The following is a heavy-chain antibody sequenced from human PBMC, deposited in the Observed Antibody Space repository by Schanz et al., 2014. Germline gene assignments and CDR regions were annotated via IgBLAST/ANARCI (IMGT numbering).Heavy chain of an antibody. D-gene: IGHD6-13*01. Sequence: VQVVESGGGLVQPGGSLRLSCAASGFTFSDHHMDWVRQAPGKGLEWVAVISYDGINKYYADSVKGRFTISRDNSKNTLYLQMNSLRAEDTAVYYCAKERIAAAWTFDHWGQGSLVTVSS. CDR2: ISYDGINK. V-gene: IGHV3-30*18. J-gene: IGHJ4*02. CDR3: AKERIAAAWTFDH. CDR1: GFTFSDHH.